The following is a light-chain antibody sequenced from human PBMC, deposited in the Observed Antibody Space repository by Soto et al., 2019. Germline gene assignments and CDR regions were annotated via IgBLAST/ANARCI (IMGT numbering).Light chain of an antibody. V-gene: IGLV1-51*01. CDR2: DDN. J-gene: IGLJ1*01. CDR3: GSWDTSLSAYV. Sequence: QSALTQPPAVSAAPGQKVTISCSGSSSNIGGNSVSWCHQLPGTAPNLLIYDDNKRPSGIPDRFSGSKSGTSAALGITGFQTGDEADYYCGSWDTSLSAYVFGTGTKVTVL. CDR1: SSNIGGNS.